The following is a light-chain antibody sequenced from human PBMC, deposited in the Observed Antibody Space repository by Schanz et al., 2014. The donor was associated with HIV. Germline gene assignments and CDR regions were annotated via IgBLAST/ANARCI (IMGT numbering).Light chain of an antibody. V-gene: IGKV3-20*01. CDR2: GAS. CDR1: QAVSGGH. Sequence: EIVLTQSPGTLSVSPGDRATLSCTASQAVSGGHLAWYQQRPGQAPRLLIYGASRRATGIPDRFSGGGSGTEFTLTISRLEPEDFAVYFCQYFGNSGGTFGGGTKVEIK. CDR3: QYFGNSGGT. J-gene: IGKJ4*01.